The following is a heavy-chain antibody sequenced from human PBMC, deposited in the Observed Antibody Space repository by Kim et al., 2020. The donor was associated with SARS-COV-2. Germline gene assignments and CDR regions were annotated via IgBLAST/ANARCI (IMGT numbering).Heavy chain of an antibody. V-gene: IGHV4-34*01. CDR1: GGSFSGYY. CDR3: ARASVPAAMWFDY. D-gene: IGHD2-2*01. CDR2: INHSGST. Sequence: SETLSLTCAVYGGSFSGYYWSWIRQPPGKGLEWIGEINHSGSTNYNPSLKSRVTISVDTSKNQFSLKLSSVTAADTAVYYCARASVPAAMWFDYWGQGTLVTVSS. J-gene: IGHJ4*02.